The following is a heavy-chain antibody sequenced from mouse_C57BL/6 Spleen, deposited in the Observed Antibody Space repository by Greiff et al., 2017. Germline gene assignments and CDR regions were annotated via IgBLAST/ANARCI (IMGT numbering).Heavy chain of an antibody. CDR2: IHPNSGST. D-gene: IGHD1-1*01. CDR1: GYTFTSYW. J-gene: IGHJ2*01. Sequence: VQLQQSGAELVKPGASVKLSCKASGYTFTSYWMHWVKQRPGQGLEWIGIIHPNSGSTNYNEKFKSKATLTVDKSSSTAYMQLSSLTSEDSAVYFCARHYYGSSYDYFDYWGQGTTLTVSS. CDR3: ARHYYGSSYDYFDY. V-gene: IGHV1-64*01.